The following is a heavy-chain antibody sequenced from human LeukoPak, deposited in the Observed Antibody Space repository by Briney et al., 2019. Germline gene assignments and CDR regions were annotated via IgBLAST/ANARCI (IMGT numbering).Heavy chain of an antibody. CDR1: GGTFSSYA. CDR2: IIPIFGTA. D-gene: IGHD5-18*01. J-gene: IGHJ5*02. Sequence: GASVKVSCKASGGTFSSYAISWVRQAPGQGLEWMGGIIPIFGTANYAQKFQGRVTMTRDTSISTAYMELSRLRSDDTAVYYCARDFRAAMVSDWFDPWGQGTLVTVSS. CDR3: ARDFRAAMVSDWFDP. V-gene: IGHV1-69*05.